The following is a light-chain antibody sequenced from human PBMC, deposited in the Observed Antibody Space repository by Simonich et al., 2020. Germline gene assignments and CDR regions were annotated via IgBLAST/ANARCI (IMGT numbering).Light chain of an antibody. CDR2: LNSDGSH. Sequence: QLVLTQSPSASASLGASVKLTCTLSSGHSSYAIEWHQQPPEKGPRYLMKLNSDGSHSKGDGIPDRFSGSSSGAARYLTISSLQSEDEADYYCQTWGTGINWVFGGGTKLTVL. CDR3: QTWGTGINWV. CDR1: SGHSSYA. V-gene: IGLV4-69*01. J-gene: IGLJ3*02.